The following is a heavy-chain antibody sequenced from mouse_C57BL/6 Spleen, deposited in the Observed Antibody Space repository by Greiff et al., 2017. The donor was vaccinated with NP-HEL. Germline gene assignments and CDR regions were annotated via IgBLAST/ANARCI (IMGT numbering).Heavy chain of an antibody. V-gene: IGHV3-6*01. CDR3: ARDSSGYPYYAMDY. CDR1: GYSITSGYY. CDR2: ISYDGSN. D-gene: IGHD3-2*02. Sequence: ESGPGLVKPSQSLSLTCSVTGYSITSGYYWNWIRQFPGNKLEWMGYISYDGSNNYNPSLTNRISITRDTSKNQFFLKLNSVTTEDTATYYCARDSSGYPYYAMDYWGQGTSVTVSS. J-gene: IGHJ4*01.